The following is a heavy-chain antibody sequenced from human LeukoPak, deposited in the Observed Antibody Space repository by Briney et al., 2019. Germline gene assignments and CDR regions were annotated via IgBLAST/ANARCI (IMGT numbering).Heavy chain of an antibody. CDR2: INHSGST. V-gene: IGHV4-34*01. CDR1: GGSFSGYY. Sequence: SETLSLTCAVYGGSFSGYYWSWIRQPPGKGLEWIGEINHSGSTNYNPSLKSRVTISVDTSKNQFSLKLSSVTAADTAVYYCARGQWLGSTWLDPWGQGTLVTVSS. J-gene: IGHJ5*02. D-gene: IGHD6-19*01. CDR3: ARGQWLGSTWLDP.